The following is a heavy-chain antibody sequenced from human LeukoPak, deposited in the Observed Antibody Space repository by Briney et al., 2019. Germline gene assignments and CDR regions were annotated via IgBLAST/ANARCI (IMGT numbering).Heavy chain of an antibody. J-gene: IGHJ4*02. CDR3: AKVHYCSSTTCHRGDFDY. V-gene: IGHV3-23*01. CDR2: ISDSGGST. Sequence: GGSLRLSCAASGFTFSNYAMNWVRQAPGKGLEWVSTISDSGGSTYYADSVKGRFTISRDNSKNTLYLQMNSLRAEDTAVYFCAKVHYCSSTTCHRGDFDYWGQGTLVSVSS. D-gene: IGHD2-2*01. CDR1: GFTFSNYA.